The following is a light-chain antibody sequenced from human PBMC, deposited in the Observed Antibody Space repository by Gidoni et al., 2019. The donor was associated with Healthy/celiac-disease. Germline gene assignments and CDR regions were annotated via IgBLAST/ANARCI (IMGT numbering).Light chain of an antibody. V-gene: IGLV1-40*01. Sequence: QSVLTQPPSVSGAPGRRVTISCPGSSSNIGAGYDVHWYQQLPGTAPKLLIYGNSNRPSGVPDRFSGSKSGTSASLAITGLQAEDEADYYCQSYDSSLSGPVVFGGGTKLTVL. J-gene: IGLJ2*01. CDR2: GNS. CDR1: SSNIGAGYD. CDR3: QSYDSSLSGPVV.